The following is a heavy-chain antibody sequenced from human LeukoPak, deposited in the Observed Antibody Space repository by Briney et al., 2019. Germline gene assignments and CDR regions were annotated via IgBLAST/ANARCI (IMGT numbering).Heavy chain of an antibody. CDR2: IIPIFGTA. D-gene: IGHD6-19*01. Sequence: SVKVSCKASGGTFSSYAISWVRQAPGQGLEWMGGIIPIFGTANYAQKFQGRVTITADESTSTAYMELSSLRSEGTAVYYCARVSRQWLVPDYWGQGTLVTVSS. J-gene: IGHJ4*02. CDR1: GGTFSSYA. CDR3: ARVSRQWLVPDY. V-gene: IGHV1-69*01.